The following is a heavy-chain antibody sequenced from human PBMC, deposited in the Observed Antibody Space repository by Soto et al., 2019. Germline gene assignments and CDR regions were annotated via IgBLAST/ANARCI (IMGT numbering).Heavy chain of an antibody. CDR2: ISPNSGRA. CDR1: GYTFSKYD. Sequence: QVPLVQSGAEMKRPGASVKVSCKASGYTFSKYDVSWVRQAPGQGLEWLGLISPNSGRASYSEKFQGRVTMSTDTTTTTAYLELRSLRSDDTAVYYCVRQYFDFWTDYPDFDYWGQGTLVTVSS. D-gene: IGHD3-3*01. J-gene: IGHJ4*02. CDR3: VRQYFDFWTDYPDFDY. V-gene: IGHV1-18*04.